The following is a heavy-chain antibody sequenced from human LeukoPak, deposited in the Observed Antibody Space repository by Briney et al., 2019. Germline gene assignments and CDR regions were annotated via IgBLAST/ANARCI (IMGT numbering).Heavy chain of an antibody. CDR2: ITTSDGNT. CDR3: AKDGGLWISAHWGDS. J-gene: IGHJ4*02. V-gene: IGHV3-23*01. CDR1: GFTFSSYT. D-gene: IGHD2-2*03. Sequence: GGSLRLSCAASGFTFSSYTMSWVRQAPGKGLEWVSTITTSDGNTYYADSMKGRFTVSRDNSKNTLFLQMNSLRAEDTAVYYCAKDGGLWISAHWGDSWGRGTLVTVSS.